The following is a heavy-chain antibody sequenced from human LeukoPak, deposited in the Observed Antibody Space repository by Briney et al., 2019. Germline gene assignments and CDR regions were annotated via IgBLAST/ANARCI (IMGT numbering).Heavy chain of an antibody. D-gene: IGHD3-22*01. Sequence: ASVKVSCKVSGYTLTELSMHWVRQAPGKGLEWMGGFDPEDGETIYAQKFQGRVTMTEDTSTDTAYMELSSLRSEDTAVYYCATPPYYYDSSGRDAFDIWGQGTMVTVSS. CDR1: GYTLTELS. V-gene: IGHV1-24*01. J-gene: IGHJ3*02. CDR2: FDPEDGET. CDR3: ATPPYYYDSSGRDAFDI.